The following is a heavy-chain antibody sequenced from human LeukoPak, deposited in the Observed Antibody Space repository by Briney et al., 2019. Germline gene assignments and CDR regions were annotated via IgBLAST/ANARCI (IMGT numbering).Heavy chain of an antibody. V-gene: IGHV4-39*07. J-gene: IGHJ6*03. CDR2: IYYSGST. Sequence: PSETLSLTCTVSGGSISSSSYYWGWIRQPPGNGPEWIGSIYYSGSTYYNPSLKSRVTISVDTSKNQFSLQLNSVTPEDTAVYYCARSWWLRLGPNYYYMDVWGKGTTVTVSS. CDR1: GGSISSSSYY. CDR3: ARSWWLRLGPNYYYMDV. D-gene: IGHD5-12*01.